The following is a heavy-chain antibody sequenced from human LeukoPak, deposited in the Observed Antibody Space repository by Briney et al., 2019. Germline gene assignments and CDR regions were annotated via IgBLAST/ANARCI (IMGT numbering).Heavy chain of an antibody. CDR1: GFTLSRYD. CDR2: IGTGGDT. V-gene: IGHV3-13*01. CDR3: ARERVHGDSFGWYFDL. D-gene: IGHD4-17*01. Sequence: PGGSLRLSCAASGFTLSRYDMHWLRQATGKGLEWVSAIGTGGDTSYTGSVRGRFTISRENAKNSLNLQMNSLTAGDTAVYYCARERVHGDSFGWYFDLWGRGTLVTVS. J-gene: IGHJ2*01.